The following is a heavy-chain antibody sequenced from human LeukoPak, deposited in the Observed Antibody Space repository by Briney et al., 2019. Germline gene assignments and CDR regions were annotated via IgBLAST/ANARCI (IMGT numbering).Heavy chain of an antibody. CDR2: INQDGTEK. CDR1: GFSFSSKW. V-gene: IGHV3-7*01. J-gene: IGHJ5*02. CDR3: ARVARYCSGGTCSWFDP. Sequence: GGSLRLSCAASGFSFSSKWMSWVRRAPGKGLEWVANINQDGTEKYYVDSLKGRFTISRDNAKNSLYLQMNSLRADDTAVYYCARVARYCSGGTCSWFDPWGQGTLVTVSS. D-gene: IGHD2-15*01.